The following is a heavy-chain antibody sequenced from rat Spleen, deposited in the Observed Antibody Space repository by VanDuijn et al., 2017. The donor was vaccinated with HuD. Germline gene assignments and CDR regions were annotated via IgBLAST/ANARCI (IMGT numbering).Heavy chain of an antibody. CDR1: GFSLSSDG. J-gene: IGHJ2*01. D-gene: IGHD1-2*01. CDR2: IWGNGNT. CDR3: ARSDYSSPYYFDY. V-gene: IGHV2S61*01. Sequence: QVQLKESGPGLVKPSLTLSLTCTVSGFSLSSDGVIWVRQPPGKGLEWMGVIWGNGNTNYNSALKSRLSISRDTSKSQLFLQMNNLQTEDTAMYFCARSDYSSPYYFDYWGQGVMVTVSS.